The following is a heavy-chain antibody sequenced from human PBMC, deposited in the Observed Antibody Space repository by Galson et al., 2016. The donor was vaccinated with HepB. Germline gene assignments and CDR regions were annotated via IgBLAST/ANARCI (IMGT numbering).Heavy chain of an antibody. V-gene: IGHV4-59*02. Sequence: SETLSLTCTISGGSVSGYYWSWIRQPPGKGLEWIGHIFYSGSTNYNPSLKSRVTISVDASKNQFSLKVTSLTAADTAVYYCARHQKLYGDFRFTSYFDYWGQGTLVTVSS. J-gene: IGHJ4*02. CDR2: IFYSGST. D-gene: IGHD4-17*01. CDR3: ARHQKLYGDFRFTSYFDY. CDR1: GGSVSGYY.